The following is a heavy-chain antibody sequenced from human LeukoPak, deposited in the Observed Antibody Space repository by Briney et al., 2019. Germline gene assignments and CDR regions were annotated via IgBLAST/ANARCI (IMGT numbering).Heavy chain of an antibody. Sequence: GASVKVSCKASGYTFTGYYMHWVRQAPGQGLEWMGRINPNSGGTNYAQKFQGRVTMTRDTSSSTAYMELRWLRSDDTAVYFCARREMGTVNFDYWGQGSLVTVSS. CDR2: INPNSGGT. CDR1: GYTFTGYY. CDR3: ARREMGTVNFDY. V-gene: IGHV1-2*06. D-gene: IGHD5-24*01. J-gene: IGHJ4*02.